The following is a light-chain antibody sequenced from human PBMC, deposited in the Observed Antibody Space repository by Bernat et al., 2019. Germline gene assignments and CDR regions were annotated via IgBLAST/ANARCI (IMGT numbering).Light chain of an antibody. J-gene: IGKJ4*01. CDR2: AAS. V-gene: IGKV1-39*01. CDR1: QSITNY. CDR3: QQSYSIPRT. Sequence: DIQMTQSPSSLSASVGDRVIVSCRASQSITNYLNWYQHRPGKAPKLLIYAASFLQSGVPSRFSGRGSGTDFTLTISSLQPEDFATYYCQQSYSIPRTFGGGTKVEI.